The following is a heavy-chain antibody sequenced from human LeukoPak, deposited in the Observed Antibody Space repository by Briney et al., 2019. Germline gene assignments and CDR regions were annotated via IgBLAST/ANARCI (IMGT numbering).Heavy chain of an antibody. CDR3: ARGAAAGRKEYFQH. J-gene: IGHJ1*01. Sequence: ASVKVSCKASGYTFTSYDINWVRQATGQGLEWMGWMNPNSGNTGYAQKFQGRVTITRNTSISTAYMELSSLRSEDTAVYYCARGAAAGRKEYFQHWGQGTLVTVSS. V-gene: IGHV1-8*03. CDR2: MNPNSGNT. D-gene: IGHD6-13*01. CDR1: GYTFTSYD.